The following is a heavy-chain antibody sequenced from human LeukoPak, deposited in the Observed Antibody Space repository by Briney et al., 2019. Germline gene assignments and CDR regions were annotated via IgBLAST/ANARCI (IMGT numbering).Heavy chain of an antibody. CDR3: ASTAFPRGYSSSYYFDY. D-gene: IGHD6-6*01. V-gene: IGHV4-39*01. Sequence: PSETLSLTCTVSGGSISGSSYYWGWIRQPPGKGLEWIGSIYYSGSTYYNPSLKSRVTISVDTSKNQFSLKLSSVTAADTAVYYCASTAFPRGYSSSYYFDYWGQGTLVTVSS. CDR1: GGSISGSSYY. CDR2: IYYSGST. J-gene: IGHJ4*02.